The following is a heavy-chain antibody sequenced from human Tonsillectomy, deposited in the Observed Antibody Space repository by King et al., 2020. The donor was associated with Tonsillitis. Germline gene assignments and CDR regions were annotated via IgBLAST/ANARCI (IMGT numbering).Heavy chain of an antibody. Sequence: LQLQESGSGLVKPSQTLSLMCAVSGGSISSGNYSWSWIRQPPGEGLEWIGYIYHSGGTYYNPSLKSRVTISVDRSKNQFSLKLSSVTAADTAVYYCARGIIMVRGDYFDYWGQGTLVTVSS. V-gene: IGHV4-30-2*01. CDR2: IYHSGGT. J-gene: IGHJ4*02. CDR1: GGSISSGNYS. D-gene: IGHD3-10*01. CDR3: ARGIIMVRGDYFDY.